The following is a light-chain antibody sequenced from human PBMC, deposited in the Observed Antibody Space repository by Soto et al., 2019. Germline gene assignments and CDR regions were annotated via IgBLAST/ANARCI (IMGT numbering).Light chain of an antibody. J-gene: IGKJ1*01. CDR2: KTS. Sequence: DIHMTQSPSTLSASVGDRVTITCRASQSISVWLAWYQQKPGKAPNLLIYKTSSLETGVPSRFSGSGSGTXXXXXXXSXXXXDFATYXCQHYNDYSWTFGQGTKVEIK. V-gene: IGKV1-5*03. CDR1: QSISVW. CDR3: QHYNDYSWT.